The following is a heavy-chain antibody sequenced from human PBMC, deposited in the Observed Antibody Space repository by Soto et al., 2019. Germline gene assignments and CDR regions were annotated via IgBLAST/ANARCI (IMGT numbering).Heavy chain of an antibody. D-gene: IGHD3-10*01. CDR1: GGTFSSYA. CDR3: ARDGSGSYHPLDY. Sequence: GASVKVSFQASGGTFSSYAISWVRQAPGQGLEWMGGIIPIFGTANYAQKFQGRVTITADESTSTAYMELSSLRSEDTAVYYCARDGSGSYHPLDYWGQGTLVTVSS. CDR2: IIPIFGTA. J-gene: IGHJ4*02. V-gene: IGHV1-69*13.